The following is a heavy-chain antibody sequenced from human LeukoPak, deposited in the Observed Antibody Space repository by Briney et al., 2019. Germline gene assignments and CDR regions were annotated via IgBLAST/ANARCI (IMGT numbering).Heavy chain of an antibody. CDR2: VDHSGST. CDR3: ARHPIYYDYVWGSKVNNWFDP. V-gene: IGHV4-38-2*02. Sequence: PSETLSLTCTVSGYSLSSGYYWGWIRQPPGKGLEWIGSVDHSGSTNYNPSLKSRVTISVDTSKNQFSLKLSSVTAADTAVYYCARHPIYYDYVWGSKVNNWFDPWGQGTLVTVSS. D-gene: IGHD3-16*01. CDR1: GYSLSSGYY. J-gene: IGHJ5*02.